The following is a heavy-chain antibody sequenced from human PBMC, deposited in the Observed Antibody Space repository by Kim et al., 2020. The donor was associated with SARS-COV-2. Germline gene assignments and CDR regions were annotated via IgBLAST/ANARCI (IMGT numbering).Heavy chain of an antibody. CDR1: GFTFSSFA. CDR3: AKNGITGAFYPFDI. CDR2: ITGRGGNT. Sequence: GGSLRLSCAAYGFTFSSFAMNWVRQAPGKGLEWVSDITGRGGNTYYADSVKGGFTNSKDNYKNTLYLQMNSLRAEEPAVYYYAKNGITGAFYPFDIWGQG. V-gene: IGHV3-23*01. D-gene: IGHD1-20*01. J-gene: IGHJ3*02.